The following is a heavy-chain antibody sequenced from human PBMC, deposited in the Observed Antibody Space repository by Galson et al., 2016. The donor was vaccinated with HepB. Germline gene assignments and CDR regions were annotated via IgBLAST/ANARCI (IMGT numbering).Heavy chain of an antibody. CDR3: ARHLRPVYYFDF. CDR1: AGSMRDSY. V-gene: IGHV4-59*01. D-gene: IGHD3-3*01. Sequence: SETLSLTCTVSAGSMRDSYWSWIRQPPGKGLEWIGYIYQTGGTDYSPSLKSRVTLSVDRSKSQFSLKLASVTAADTAVYFCARHLRPVYYFDFWGRGTLVTVSS. CDR2: IYQTGGT. J-gene: IGHJ4*02.